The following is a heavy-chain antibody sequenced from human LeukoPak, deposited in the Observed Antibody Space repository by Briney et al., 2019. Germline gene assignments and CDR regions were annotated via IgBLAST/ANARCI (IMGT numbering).Heavy chain of an antibody. CDR1: GFTFSDHY. Sequence: GSLRLSCAASGFTFSDHYMTWIRQPPGKGLEWIGEINHSGSTNYNPSLKSRVTISVDTSKNQFSLKLSSVTAADTAVYYCARSGCSSTSCPEGRQVDYWGQGTLVTVSS. D-gene: IGHD2-2*01. J-gene: IGHJ4*02. CDR2: INHSGST. CDR3: ARSGCSSTSCPEGRQVDY. V-gene: IGHV4-34*01.